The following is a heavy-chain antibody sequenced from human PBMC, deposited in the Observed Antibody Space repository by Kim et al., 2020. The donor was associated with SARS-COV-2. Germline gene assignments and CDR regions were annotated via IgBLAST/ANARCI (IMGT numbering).Heavy chain of an antibody. Sequence: GGSLRLSCAASGFTFSNYWMTWVRQAPGKGLEWVANIKPDGSERYYVDSVKGRFTISRDNAKNSLYLQMNSLRGEDTAVYYCASGSGWHFYWGQGTLAT. D-gene: IGHD6-19*01. CDR3: ASGSGWHFY. CDR2: IKPDGSER. V-gene: IGHV3-7*01. CDR1: GFTFSNYW. J-gene: IGHJ4*02.